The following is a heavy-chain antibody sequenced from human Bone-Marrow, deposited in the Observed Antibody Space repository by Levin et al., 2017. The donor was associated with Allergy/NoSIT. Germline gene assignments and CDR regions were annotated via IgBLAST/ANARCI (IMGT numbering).Heavy chain of an antibody. Sequence: SSETLSLTCSVSGGSLSSYYWNWIRQPAGKGLEWIGSIYRSGNTNYNPSLKSRVTMSLDTSKNQFSLRLSSVTAADTAVFYCARLCSDFNCFNAFDLWGRGTLVTVSS. V-gene: IGHV4-4*07. CDR2: IYRSGNT. J-gene: IGHJ3*01. D-gene: IGHD2-15*01. CDR1: GGSLSSYY. CDR3: ARLCSDFNCFNAFDL.